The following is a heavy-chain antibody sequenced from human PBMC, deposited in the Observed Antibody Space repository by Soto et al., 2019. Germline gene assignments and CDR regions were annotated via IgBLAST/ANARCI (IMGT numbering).Heavy chain of an antibody. V-gene: IGHV3-23*01. J-gene: IGHJ4*02. CDR1: GFTFSSYT. CDR2: ISGSGDNT. CDR3: VKGAQWELYFY. Sequence: GGSLRLSCAASGFTFSSYTMSWVRQAPGKGLEWVSAISGSGDNTYYADSVKGRFTISRDNAKNTLYLQMNSLRAEDTAVYYCVKGAQWELYFYWGQGTLVTVSS. D-gene: IGHD1-26*01.